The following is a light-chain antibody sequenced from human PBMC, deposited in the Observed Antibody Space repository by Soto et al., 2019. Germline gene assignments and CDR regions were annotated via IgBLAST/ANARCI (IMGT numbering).Light chain of an antibody. V-gene: IGKV3-20*01. J-gene: IGKJ1*01. CDR3: QKYGSSPQT. CDR2: GAS. CDR1: QSLSNSN. Sequence: EIMMTQSPGTLSLSPGERATLSCRASQSLSNSNLAWYQQRPGQAPRLLIYGASSRATGIPDRFSGSGSGTDFTLTISRLEPEDFAVYYCQKYGSSPQTFGQGTKVDIK.